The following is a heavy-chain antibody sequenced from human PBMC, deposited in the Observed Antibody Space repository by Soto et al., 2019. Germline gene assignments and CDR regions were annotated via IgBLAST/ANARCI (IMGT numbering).Heavy chain of an antibody. CDR2: IYWDDDK. V-gene: IGHV2-5*02. CDR3: AHSLKADYGDYAPFDY. D-gene: IGHD4-17*01. CDR1: GFSLSTSGVG. J-gene: IGHJ4*02. Sequence: QITLKESGPTLVKPTQTLTLTCTFSGFSLSTSGVGVGWIRQPPGKALEWLALIYWDDDKRYSPSLKSRLTITKDTSKNQVVLTMTNMDLVDTATYYCAHSLKADYGDYAPFDYWGQGTLVTVSS.